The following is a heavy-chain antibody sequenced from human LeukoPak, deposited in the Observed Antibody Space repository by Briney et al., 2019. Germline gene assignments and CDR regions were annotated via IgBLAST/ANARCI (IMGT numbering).Heavy chain of an antibody. V-gene: IGHV1-69*05. J-gene: IGHJ3*02. CDR1: GGTFSSYA. D-gene: IGHD3-3*01. CDR3: AREKPGITIFRPRAFDI. Sequence: ASVKVSCKASGGTFSSYAISWVRQAPGQGLEWMGGIIPIFGTANYAQKFQGRVTITTDESTSTAYMELSSLRSEDTAVYYCAREKPGITIFRPRAFDIWGQGTMVTVSS. CDR2: IIPIFGTA.